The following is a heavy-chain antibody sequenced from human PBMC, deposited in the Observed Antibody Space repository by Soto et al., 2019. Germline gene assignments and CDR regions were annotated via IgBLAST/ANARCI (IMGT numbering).Heavy chain of an antibody. V-gene: IGHV1-58*01. J-gene: IGHJ6*02. CDR1: GFTFTSSA. CDR2: IVVGSGNT. CDR3: AAAYDFWSGYSSYYGMDV. Sequence: SVKVSCKASGFTFTSSAVQWVRQARGQRLEWIGWIVVGSGNTNYAQKFQERVTITRDMSTSTAYMELSSLRSEDTAVYYCAAAYDFWSGYSSYYGMDVWGQETTLPV. D-gene: IGHD3-3*01.